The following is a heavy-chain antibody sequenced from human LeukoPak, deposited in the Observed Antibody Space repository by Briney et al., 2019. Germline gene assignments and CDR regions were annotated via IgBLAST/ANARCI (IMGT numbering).Heavy chain of an antibody. D-gene: IGHD6-13*01. J-gene: IGHJ6*02. CDR1: GFTFSSNW. CDR2: INGDGSST. Sequence: QPGGSLRLSCAASGFTFSSNWMHWVRQVPGKGLVWVSRINGDGSSTSYADSVKGRFTISRDNAKNTLYLQMNSLGAEDTAVYYCAKDHRVAAAGTVFYYYYGMDVWGQGTTVTVSS. V-gene: IGHV3-74*01. CDR3: AKDHRVAAAGTVFYYYYGMDV.